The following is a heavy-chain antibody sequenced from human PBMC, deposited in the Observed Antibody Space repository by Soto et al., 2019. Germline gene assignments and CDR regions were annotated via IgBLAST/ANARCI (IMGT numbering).Heavy chain of an antibody. CDR2: IIPIFGTA. J-gene: IGHJ5*02. CDR3: ARDRDPCNGYYPYWFDP. V-gene: IGHV1-69*12. Sequence: QVQLVQSGAEVKKPGSSVKVSCKASGGTFSSYAISWVRQAPGQGLEWMGAIIPIFGTANYAQKFQGRVTITADESTSRACVVRSSLRSEDTAVEYGARDRDPCNGYYPYWFDPWGQGTLVTVSS. CDR1: GGTFSSYA. D-gene: IGHD3-22*01.